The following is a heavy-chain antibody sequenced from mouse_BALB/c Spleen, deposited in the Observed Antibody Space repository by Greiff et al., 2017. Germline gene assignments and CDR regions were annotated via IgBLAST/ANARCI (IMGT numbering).Heavy chain of an antibody. J-gene: IGHJ4*01. CDR3: TRGWPRGSYAMDY. CDR1: GYTFTDYE. Sequence: VQLQESGAELVRPGASVTLSCKASGYTFTDYEMHWVKQTPVHGLEWIGAIDPETGGTAYNQKFKGKATLTADKSSSTAYMELRSLTSEDSAVYYCTRGWPRGSYAMDYWGQGTSVTVSS. CDR2: IDPETGGT. D-gene: IGHD1-1*02. V-gene: IGHV1-15*01.